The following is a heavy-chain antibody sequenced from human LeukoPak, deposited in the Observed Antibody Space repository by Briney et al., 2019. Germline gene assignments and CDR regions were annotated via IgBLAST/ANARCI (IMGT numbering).Heavy chain of an antibody. CDR3: ARDRVAPPMDWYYGMDV. CDR1: GFTFSSYW. D-gene: IGHD3/OR15-3a*01. V-gene: IGHV3-7*01. CDR2: IKQDGSEK. J-gene: IGHJ6*02. Sequence: GGSLRLSCAASGFTFSSYWMSWVRQAPGKGLEWVANIKQDGSEKYYVDSVKGRFTISRDNAKNSLYLQMNSLRAEDTAVYYCARDRVAPPMDWYYGMDVWGQGTTVTVSS.